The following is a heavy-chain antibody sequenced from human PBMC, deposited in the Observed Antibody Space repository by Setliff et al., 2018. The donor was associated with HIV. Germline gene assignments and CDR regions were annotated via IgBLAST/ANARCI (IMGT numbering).Heavy chain of an antibody. Sequence: PSETLSLTCSVSGGSMSTYYWSWIRQPAGKGLEWIGRIYSSGSTIYNPSLRSRVTMSVDTSKSQLSLKLTSVTAADMAVYYCARVFPPIRGAPFGTPPGAFDIWGQGTMVTVSS. D-gene: IGHD2-15*01. J-gene: IGHJ3*02. V-gene: IGHV4-4*07. CDR1: GGSMSTYY. CDR3: ARVFPPIRGAPFGTPPGAFDI. CDR2: IYSSGST.